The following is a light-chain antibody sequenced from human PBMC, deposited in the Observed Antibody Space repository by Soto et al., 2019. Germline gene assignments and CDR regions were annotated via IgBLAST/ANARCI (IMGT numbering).Light chain of an antibody. J-gene: IGKJ5*01. Sequence: EIVLTQSPATLSLSPGERATLSCGASQSINSNYLAWYQQKPGLAPRLVIYDTSRRAPGIPDRLTGSGSGTDFTLTISILEPEDSAIYYCQQYGSSPTFGQGTRLEIQ. CDR1: QSINSNY. V-gene: IGKV3D-20*01. CDR2: DTS. CDR3: QQYGSSPT.